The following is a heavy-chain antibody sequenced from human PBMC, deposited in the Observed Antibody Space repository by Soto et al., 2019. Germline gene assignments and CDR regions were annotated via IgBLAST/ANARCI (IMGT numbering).Heavy chain of an antibody. CDR3: AKDSGDRQWFFDL. CDR1: GFTFRNYA. V-gene: IGHV3-23*01. D-gene: IGHD2-15*01. Sequence: GGSLRLSCTASGFTFRNYAMSWVRQAPGKGLEWVSSISGSGGGTYYADSVEGRFTISRDDSKNTLSLQMNSLRAEDTAVYHCAKDSGDRQWFFDLWGRGTLVTVSS. J-gene: IGHJ2*01. CDR2: ISGSGGGT.